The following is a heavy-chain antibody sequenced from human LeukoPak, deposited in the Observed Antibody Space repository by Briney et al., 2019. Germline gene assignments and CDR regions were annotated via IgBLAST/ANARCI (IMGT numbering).Heavy chain of an antibody. CDR2: ISYDGSNK. D-gene: IGHD3-9*01. CDR3: ARDIPGLRYFDWLFS. J-gene: IGHJ5*01. CDR1: GFTFSSYA. Sequence: GGSLRLSCAASGFTFSSYAMHWVRQAPGKGLEWVAVISYDGSNKYYADSVKGRFTISRDNSKNTLYLQMNSLRAEDTAVYYCARDIPGLRYFDWLFSWGQGTLVTVSS. V-gene: IGHV3-30-3*01.